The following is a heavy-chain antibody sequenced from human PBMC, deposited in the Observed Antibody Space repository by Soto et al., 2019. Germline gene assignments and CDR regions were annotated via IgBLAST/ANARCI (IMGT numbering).Heavy chain of an antibody. Sequence: GGSLRLSCVASGFTFSNYNMNWVRQAPGKGLEWVSHISGSSIYIHYADSVRGRFTISRDNAKNSVYLQMDSLRVEDTAVYYCAREGALKPFSSWGQGALVTVS. J-gene: IGHJ5*02. V-gene: IGHV3-21*01. CDR3: AREGALKPFSS. CDR1: GFTFSNYN. CDR2: ISGSSIYI.